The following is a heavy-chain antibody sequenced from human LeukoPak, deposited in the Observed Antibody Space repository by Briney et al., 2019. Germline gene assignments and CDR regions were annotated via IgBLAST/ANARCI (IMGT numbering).Heavy chain of an antibody. CDR1: GFSVTYNY. V-gene: IGHV3-66*02. CDR3: AKEGGDCSHDACPLAS. D-gene: IGHD2-15*01. Sequence: GGSLRLSCAASGFSVTYNYMAWVRQAPGKGLEWVSVIYSAGSGAYTYYADSVEGRFTISRDSSENTLYLQMNSLRPEDTAMYYCAKEGGDCSHDACPLASWGQGTLVTVSA. CDR2: IYSAGSGAYT. J-gene: IGHJ1*01.